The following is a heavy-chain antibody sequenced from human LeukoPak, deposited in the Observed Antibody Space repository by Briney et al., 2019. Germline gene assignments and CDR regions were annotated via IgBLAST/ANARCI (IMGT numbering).Heavy chain of an antibody. V-gene: IGHV1-2*02. J-gene: IGHJ5*02. Sequence: ASVKVSCKASGYTFTGYYMHWVRRAPGQGLEWMGWINPNSGGTNYAQKFQGRVTMTRDTSISTAYMELSRLRSDDTAVYYCAREVVVAATSENWFDPWGQGTLVTVSS. CDR3: AREVVVAATSENWFDP. CDR2: INPNSGGT. CDR1: GYTFTGYY. D-gene: IGHD2-15*01.